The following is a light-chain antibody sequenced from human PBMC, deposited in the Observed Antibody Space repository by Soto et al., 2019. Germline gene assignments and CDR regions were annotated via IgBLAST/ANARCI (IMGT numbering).Light chain of an antibody. CDR1: QSVSSN. J-gene: IGKJ1*01. Sequence: EIVLTQSPGTLSLSPGERATLSCRASQSVSSNLAWYQQKPGQAPRLLISGASTRATGIPARFSGSGSGTEFTLTISSLQSEDFAVYYCQQYNNWPSWTFGQGTKVDIK. V-gene: IGKV3-15*01. CDR3: QQYNNWPSWT. CDR2: GAS.